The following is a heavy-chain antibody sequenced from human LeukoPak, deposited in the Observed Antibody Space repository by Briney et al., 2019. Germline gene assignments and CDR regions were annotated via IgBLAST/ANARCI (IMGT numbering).Heavy chain of an antibody. Sequence: PGGPLRLSCAASGFTFTNYAMTWVRQAPGKGLEWVSVIGASGADTYYSDSVKGRFTVSRDNSQNTLFLHMSSLRAEDTAVYFCARRSRDTSGYYLGAFHDWGQGTTVTVSS. CDR2: IGASGADT. V-gene: IGHV3-23*01. J-gene: IGHJ3*01. D-gene: IGHD3-22*01. CDR3: ARRSRDTSGYYLGAFHD. CDR1: GFTFTNYA.